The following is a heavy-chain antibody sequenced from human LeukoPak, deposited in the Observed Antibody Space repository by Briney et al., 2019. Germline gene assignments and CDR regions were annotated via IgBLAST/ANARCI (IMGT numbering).Heavy chain of an antibody. Sequence: GGSLRLSCAASGFAFSSYGMHWVRQAPGKGLEWVAVIWYDGSNKYYADSVKGRFTISRDNSKNTLYLQMNSLRAEDTAVYYCARAATGFEFAYWGQGTLVTVSS. CDR3: ARAATGFEFAY. CDR1: GFAFSSYG. J-gene: IGHJ4*02. D-gene: IGHD3-10*01. CDR2: IWYDGSNK. V-gene: IGHV3-33*01.